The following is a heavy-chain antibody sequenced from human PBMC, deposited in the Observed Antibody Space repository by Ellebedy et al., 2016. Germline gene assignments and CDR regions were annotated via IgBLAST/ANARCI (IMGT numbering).Heavy chain of an antibody. CDR3: ARTGYCSTTSCLDFQL. CDR1: GFTFSSYA. D-gene: IGHD2-2*01. CDR2: INSDGGST. J-gene: IGHJ1*01. Sequence: GESLKISCAASGFTFSSYAMSWVRQAPGKGLVWVSRINSDGGSTSYADSVKGRFTISRDNAKNTLYLQMNSLRAEDTAVYYCARTGYCSTTSCLDFQLWGQGTLVTVYS. V-gene: IGHV3-74*01.